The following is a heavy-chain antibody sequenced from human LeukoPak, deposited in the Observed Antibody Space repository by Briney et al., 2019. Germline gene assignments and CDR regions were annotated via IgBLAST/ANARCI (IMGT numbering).Heavy chain of an antibody. CDR1: GFTFSRYA. V-gene: IGHV3-30*04. CDR2: ISRDGENQ. D-gene: IGHD1-26*01. J-gene: IGHJ4*02. CDR3: AKAYSGSYFGEFGY. Sequence: GGSLRPSCAASGFTFSRYAMHWVRQAPGKGLEWVAVISRDGENQNYADSVKGRFTISRDNSKNTLYLQMNSLRAEDTAVYYCAKAYSGSYFGEFGYWGQGTLVTVSS.